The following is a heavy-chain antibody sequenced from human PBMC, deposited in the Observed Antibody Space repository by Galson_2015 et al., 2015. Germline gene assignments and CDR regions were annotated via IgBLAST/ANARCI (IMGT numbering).Heavy chain of an antibody. CDR2: IYSGGST. D-gene: IGHD4-17*01. V-gene: IGHV3-53*01. CDR1: GFTVSSSY. Sequence: SLRLSCAASGFTVSSSYMSWVRQAPGKGLEWVSVIYSGGSTHYADSVKGRCTISRDNSKNTLYLQMNSLRVEDTAVYYCARVYDYGDYETDYWGQGTLVIVSS. J-gene: IGHJ4*02. CDR3: ARVYDYGDYETDY.